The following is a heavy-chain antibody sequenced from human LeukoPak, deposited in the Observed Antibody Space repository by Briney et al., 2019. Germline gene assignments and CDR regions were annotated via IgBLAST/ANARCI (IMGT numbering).Heavy chain of an antibody. V-gene: IGHV3-15*01. Sequence: GGSLRLSCAASGFTFSNAWMSWVRQAPGKGPEWVGRIKSKTDGGTTDYAAPVKGRFTISRDDSKNTLYLQMNSLRAEDTAVYYCARGWWFDPWGQGTLVTVSS. J-gene: IGHJ5*02. CDR2: IKSKTDGGTT. CDR3: ARGWWFDP. CDR1: GFTFSNAW.